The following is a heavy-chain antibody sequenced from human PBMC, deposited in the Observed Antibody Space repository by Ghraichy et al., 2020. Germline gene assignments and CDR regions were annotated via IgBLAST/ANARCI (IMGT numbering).Heavy chain of an antibody. Sequence: ASVKVSCKASGYTFTSHAINWVRQAPGQGLEWMGWISGHNGDTNYAQKFQGRVTMITDTSTNTAYMELRSLRSDDTAVYYCANSSSSSRYSYDPWDQGTLVTVCS. D-gene: IGHD2-2*01. CDR3: ANSSSSSRYSYDP. J-gene: IGHJ5*02. CDR1: GYTFTSHA. V-gene: IGHV1-18*04. CDR2: ISGHNGDT.